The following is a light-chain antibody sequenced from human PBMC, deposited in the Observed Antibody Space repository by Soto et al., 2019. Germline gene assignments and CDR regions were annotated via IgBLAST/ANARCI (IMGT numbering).Light chain of an antibody. J-gene: IGKJ5*01. CDR3: QQYHRWPIT. Sequence: DIQMTQSPSSLSASVGDRVTITCRASQSISSYLNWYQQKPGKAPKLLIYAASSLQGGLPSRFSGSGSGTDFTLTISSLQPEDFATYYCQQYHRWPITFGQGTRLEIK. V-gene: IGKV1-39*01. CDR1: QSISSY. CDR2: AAS.